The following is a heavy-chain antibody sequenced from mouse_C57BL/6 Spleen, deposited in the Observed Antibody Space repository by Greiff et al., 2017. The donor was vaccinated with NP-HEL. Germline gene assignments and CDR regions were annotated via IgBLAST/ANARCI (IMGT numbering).Heavy chain of an antibody. J-gene: IGHJ4*01. CDR1: GYSFTGYY. D-gene: IGHD1-1*02. CDR3: AYGRAAMDY. Sequence: VQLQQSGPELVKPGASVKISCKASGYSFTGYYMNWVKQSPEKSLEWIGEINPSTGGTTYNQKFKAKATLTVDKSSSTAYMQLKSLTSEDSAVYYCAYGRAAMDYWGQGTSVTVSS. CDR2: INPSTGGT. V-gene: IGHV1-42*01.